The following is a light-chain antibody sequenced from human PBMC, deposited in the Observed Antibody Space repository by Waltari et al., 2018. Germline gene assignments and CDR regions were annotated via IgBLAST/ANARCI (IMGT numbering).Light chain of an antibody. CDR3: QQANTFPPGVT. Sequence: DIQMTQSPSSVSASVGDRINIPCRASQDIGNWLAWYQQKPGTAPKPLIYAASRLQRGVPARFSGSGFGTDFTLTIVSLQPEDFATYFCQQANTFPPGVTFGGGTKVEI. CDR1: QDIGNW. V-gene: IGKV1D-12*01. CDR2: AAS. J-gene: IGKJ4*01.